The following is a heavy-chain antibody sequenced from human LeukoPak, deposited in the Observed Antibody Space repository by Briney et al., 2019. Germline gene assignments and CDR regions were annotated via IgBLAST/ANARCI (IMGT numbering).Heavy chain of an antibody. CDR1: GVTSNY. CDR3: AGGREVARSLDY. V-gene: IGHV3-66*02. J-gene: IGHJ4*02. D-gene: IGHD6-6*01. Sequence: GGSLRLSCAASGVTSNYMTWVRQAPGKGLEWVSVIYNGGTTYYADSVKGRFTISRDNSKSTLFLYLQMNSLRTDDTAVYYCAGGREVARSLDYWSQGTLVTV. CDR2: IYNGGTT.